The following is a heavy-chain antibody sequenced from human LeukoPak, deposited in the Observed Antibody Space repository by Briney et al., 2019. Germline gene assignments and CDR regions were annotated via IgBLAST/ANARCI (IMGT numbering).Heavy chain of an antibody. CDR3: AKAPFPYYDILTGSSGAWFDP. J-gene: IGHJ5*02. CDR1: GFTFSSYG. CDR2: ISYDGSNK. D-gene: IGHD3-9*01. Sequence: GRSLRLSCAASGFTFSSYGMHWVRQAPGKGLEWVAVISYDGSNKYYADSVKGRLTISRDNSKNTLYLQMNSLRAEDTAVYYCAKAPFPYYDILTGSSGAWFDPWGQGTLVTVSS. V-gene: IGHV3-30*18.